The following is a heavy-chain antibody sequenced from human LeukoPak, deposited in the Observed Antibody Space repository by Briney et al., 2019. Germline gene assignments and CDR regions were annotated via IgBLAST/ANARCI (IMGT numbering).Heavy chain of an antibody. Sequence: HSGGSLRLSCAASGFTFSSYAMSWVRQAPGKGLEWVSAISGSGGSTYYADSVKGRFTISRDNSKNTLYLQMNSLRAGDTAVYYCAKDQGRVRLASTAASWGQGALVTVSS. CDR2: ISGSGGST. V-gene: IGHV3-23*01. J-gene: IGHJ5*02. CDR3: AKDQGRVRLASTAAS. CDR1: GFTFSSYA. D-gene: IGHD3-9*01.